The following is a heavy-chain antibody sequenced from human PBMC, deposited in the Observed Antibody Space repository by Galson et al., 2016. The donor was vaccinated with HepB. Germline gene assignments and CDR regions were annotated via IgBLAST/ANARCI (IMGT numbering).Heavy chain of an antibody. J-gene: IGHJ4*02. CDR3: ARDLGDAYGTGRSFDY. CDR2: TYYRSRWYN. Sequence: CAISGDSVSSNSAAWNWIRQSPSRGLEWLGRTYYRSRWYNDYAVSVKSRITINPDTSKNQFSLQLNSVTPEDTAVYYCARDLGDAYGTGRSFDYWGQGTLVTVSS. CDR1: GDSVSSNSAA. D-gene: IGHD1-1*01. V-gene: IGHV6-1*01.